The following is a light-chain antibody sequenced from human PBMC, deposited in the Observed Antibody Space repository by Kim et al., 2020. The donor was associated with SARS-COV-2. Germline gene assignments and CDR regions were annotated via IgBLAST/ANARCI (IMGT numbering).Light chain of an antibody. V-gene: IGKV1-39*01. Sequence: ASVGDRVTISCRASQNIRTYLNWYRQRPGKAPTLVIYSASRLHIGVPSRLSGSGSGTDFTLTISSLQGEDVATYYCQQSYVTSWTFGQGTKVDIK. J-gene: IGKJ1*01. CDR3: QQSYVTSWT. CDR2: SAS. CDR1: QNIRTY.